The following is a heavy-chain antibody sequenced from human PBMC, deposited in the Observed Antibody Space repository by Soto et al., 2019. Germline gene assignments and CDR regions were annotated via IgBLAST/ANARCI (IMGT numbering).Heavy chain of an antibody. Sequence: QVKLVQSGAEVKKPGASVKVSYKASGYTFTTYGVSGVRQAPGQGLEWMGWISAYNGNTNYAQKLQGRVTMTTDTSTSTAYMELRSLRSDDTAVYYCARDRYYYGSGSYYISWFDPWGQGTLVTVSS. V-gene: IGHV1-18*04. CDR2: ISAYNGNT. D-gene: IGHD3-10*01. J-gene: IGHJ5*02. CDR1: GYTFTTYG. CDR3: ARDRYYYGSGSYYISWFDP.